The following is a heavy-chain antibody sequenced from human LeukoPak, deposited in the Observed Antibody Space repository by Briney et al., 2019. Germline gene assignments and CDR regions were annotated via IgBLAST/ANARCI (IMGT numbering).Heavy chain of an antibody. CDR2: ISWNSGSI. Sequence: GGSLRLSCAAPGFTFDDYAMHWVRQAPGKGLEWVSGISWNSGSIGYADPVKGRFTISRDNAKNSLYLQMNSLRAEDTALYYCAKDFGDYGDSLDYWGQGTLVTVSS. J-gene: IGHJ4*02. D-gene: IGHD4-17*01. CDR1: GFTFDDYA. CDR3: AKDFGDYGDSLDY. V-gene: IGHV3-9*01.